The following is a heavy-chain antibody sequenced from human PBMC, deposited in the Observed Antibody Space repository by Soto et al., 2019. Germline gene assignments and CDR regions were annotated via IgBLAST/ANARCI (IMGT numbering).Heavy chain of an antibody. CDR3: ARLGEWELLTWFDP. Sequence: SETLSLTCAVSGYSISSGYYWGWIRQPPGKGLEWIGSIYHSGSTYYNPSLKSRVTISVDTSKNQFSLKLSSVTAADTAVYYCARLGEWELLTWFDPWGQGNLVTVSS. V-gene: IGHV4-38-2*01. CDR2: IYHSGST. CDR1: GYSISSGYY. D-gene: IGHD1-26*01. J-gene: IGHJ5*02.